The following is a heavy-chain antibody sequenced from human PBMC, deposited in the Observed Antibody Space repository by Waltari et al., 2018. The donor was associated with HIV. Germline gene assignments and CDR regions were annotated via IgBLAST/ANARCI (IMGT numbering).Heavy chain of an antibody. Sequence: QVQLVESGGGVVQPGRSLRLSCAASRFHFRRYAMHWVRQAPGKGLEWVAVISYYGDNKYYADSVKGRFTISRDNSKNTLYLQMNSLRAEDTAVYYCAKGASGWSPGYWGQGTLVTVSS. V-gene: IGHV3-30*18. CDR1: RFHFRRYA. J-gene: IGHJ4*02. D-gene: IGHD6-19*01. CDR3: AKGASGWSPGY. CDR2: ISYYGDNK.